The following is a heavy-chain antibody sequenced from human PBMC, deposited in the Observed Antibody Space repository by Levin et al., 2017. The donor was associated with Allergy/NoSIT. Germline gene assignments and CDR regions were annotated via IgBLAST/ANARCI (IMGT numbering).Heavy chain of an antibody. D-gene: IGHD3-22*01. CDR2: INPNSGGT. V-gene: IGHV1-2*02. Sequence: ASVKVSCKASGYTFTGYYMHWVRQAPGQGLEWMGWINPNSGGTNYAQKFQGRVTMTRDTSISTAYMELSRLRSDETDVYYCARFGDSRGYIGYWGQGTLVTVSS. CDR1: GYTFTGYY. CDR3: ARFGDSRGYIGY. J-gene: IGHJ4*02.